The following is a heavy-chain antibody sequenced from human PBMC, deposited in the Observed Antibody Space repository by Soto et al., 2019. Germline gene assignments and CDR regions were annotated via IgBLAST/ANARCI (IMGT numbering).Heavy chain of an antibody. CDR2: ISGSGGST. CDR1: GFTFSSYA. V-gene: IGHV3-23*01. Sequence: PGGSLRLSCAASGFTFSSYAMSWVRQAPGKGLEWVSAISGSGGSTYYGDSMKGRFTISRDNAKNSLYLEMNSPRAEDTAVYYCARESEDLTSNFDYWGQGTLVTVSS. J-gene: IGHJ4*02. CDR3: ARESEDLTSNFDY.